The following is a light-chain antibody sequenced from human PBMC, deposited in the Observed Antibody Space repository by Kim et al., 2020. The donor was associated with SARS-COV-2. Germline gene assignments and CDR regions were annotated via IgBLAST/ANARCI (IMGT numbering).Light chain of an antibody. Sequence: SYELTQPPSVSVSPGQTASITCSGDKLGDKYACWYQQKPGQSPVLVIYQDSKRPSGIPERVSGSNSGNTATLTISGTQAMDEADYYCQAWDSVTGVFGGGTQLTVL. J-gene: IGLJ3*02. CDR3: QAWDSVTGV. CDR2: QDS. CDR1: KLGDKY. V-gene: IGLV3-1*01.